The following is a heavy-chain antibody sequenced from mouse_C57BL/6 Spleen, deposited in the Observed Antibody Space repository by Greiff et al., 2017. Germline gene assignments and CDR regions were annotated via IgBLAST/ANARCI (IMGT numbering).Heavy chain of an antibody. J-gene: IGHJ3*01. CDR1: GYTFTDYE. V-gene: IGHV1-15*01. Sequence: QVQLKESGAELVRPGASVTLSCKASGYTFTDYEMHWVKQTPVHGLEWIGAIDPETGGTAYNQKFKGKAILTADKSSSTAYMELRSLPSEASAVYYCTGGGELYYDPAGFAYWGQGTLVTVSA. CDR3: TGGGELYYDPAGFAY. D-gene: IGHD1-1*02. CDR2: IDPETGGT.